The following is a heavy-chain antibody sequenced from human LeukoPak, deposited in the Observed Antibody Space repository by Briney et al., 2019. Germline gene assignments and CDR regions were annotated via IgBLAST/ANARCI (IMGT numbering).Heavy chain of an antibody. CDR1: GFTFSSYW. CDR2: ISSSGSTI. J-gene: IGHJ4*02. Sequence: RGSLRLSCAASGFTFSSYWMTWVRQAPGKGLEWVSYISSSGSTIYYADSVKGRFTISRDNAKNSLYLQMNSLRAEDTAVYYCASVGNEWGELTPFDYWGQGTLVTVSS. D-gene: IGHD2-15*01. CDR3: ASVGNEWGELTPFDY. V-gene: IGHV3-48*04.